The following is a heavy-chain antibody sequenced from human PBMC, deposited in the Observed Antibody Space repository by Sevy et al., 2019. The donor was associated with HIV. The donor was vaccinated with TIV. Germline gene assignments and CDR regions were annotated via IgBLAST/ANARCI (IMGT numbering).Heavy chain of an antibody. CDR1: GFTFSKYS. V-gene: IGHV3-23*01. CDR3: AREGCSKPHDY. CDR2: LPLACGRI. J-gene: IGHJ4*02. Sequence: GGSRRLSCVAAGFTFSKYSMSWVRQTPGKGLEWVSTLPLACGRINYADSVKGRFTMSRNDSRNTFCLQLDSLRAEDTAIYYCAREGCSKPHDYWGQGTLVTVSS. D-gene: IGHD2-2*01.